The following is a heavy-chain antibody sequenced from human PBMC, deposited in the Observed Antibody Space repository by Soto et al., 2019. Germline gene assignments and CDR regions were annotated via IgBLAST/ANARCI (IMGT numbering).Heavy chain of an antibody. J-gene: IGHJ5*02. V-gene: IGHV4-59*08. CDR1: GFSIISYY. CDR2: IYYSGST. Sequence: PSETLSLTCPFSGFSIISYYWSWIRQPPGKGLEWIGYIYYSGSTNYNPSLKSRVTISVDTSKNQFSLKLSSVTAADTAVYYCARRNNWNYSWFDPWGQGTLVTVSS. D-gene: IGHD1-7*01. CDR3: ARRNNWNYSWFDP.